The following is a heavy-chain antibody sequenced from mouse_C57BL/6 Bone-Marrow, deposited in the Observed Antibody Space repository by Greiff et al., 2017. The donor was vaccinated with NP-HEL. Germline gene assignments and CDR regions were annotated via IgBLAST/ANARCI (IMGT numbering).Heavy chain of an antibody. CDR2: INPGSGGT. D-gene: IGHD2-3*01. V-gene: IGHV1-54*01. CDR1: GYAFTNYL. Sequence: VQRVESGAELVRPGTSVKVSCKASGYAFTNYLIEWVKQRPGQGLEWIGVINPGSGGTNYNEKFKGKATLTADKSSSTAYMQHSSLTSEDSAVYFCARGGYYEFAYWGQGTLVTVSA. J-gene: IGHJ3*01. CDR3: ARGGYYEFAY.